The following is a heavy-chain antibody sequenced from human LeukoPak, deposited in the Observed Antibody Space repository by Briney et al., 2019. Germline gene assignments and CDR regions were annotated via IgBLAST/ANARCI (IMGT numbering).Heavy chain of an antibody. CDR1: GYSISSGYY. CDR3: AREDGDYSEY. V-gene: IGHV4-38-2*02. CDR2: IYYSGST. J-gene: IGHJ4*01. Sequence: PSETLSLTCTVSGYSISSGYYWGWLRQPPGKGLEWIVSIYYSGSTYYNPSLKSRVTISVDTSKNQFSLKLSSVTAADTAVYYCAREDGDYSEYWGHGTLVTAAS. D-gene: IGHD4-17*01.